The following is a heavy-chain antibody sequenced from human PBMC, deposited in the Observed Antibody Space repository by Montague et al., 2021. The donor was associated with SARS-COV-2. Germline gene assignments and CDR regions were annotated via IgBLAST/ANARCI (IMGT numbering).Heavy chain of an antibody. D-gene: IGHD3-10*01. J-gene: IGHJ6*02. CDR3: ARDDIVLQGVTKGMDV. CDR1: GGSISSSNYY. Sequence: SETLSLTCTVSGGSISSSNYYWGRIRQPPGKGLEWIGNMYYSGSTYYNPSLKSRVTMSIDTSKNQFSLKLSSVTAADTAVYYCARDDIVLQGVTKGMDVWGQGTTVTVSS. V-gene: IGHV4-39*07. CDR2: MYYSGST.